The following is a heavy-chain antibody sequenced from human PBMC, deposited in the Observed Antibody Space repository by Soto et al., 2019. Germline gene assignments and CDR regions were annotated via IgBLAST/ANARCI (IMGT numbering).Heavy chain of an antibody. J-gene: IGHJ6*02. CDR2: IYYSGST. D-gene: IGHD6-13*01. V-gene: IGHV4-30-4*01. CDR1: GGSVSSGDYY. CDR3: ARASQSYSSSWYDYYYGMDV. Sequence: SETLSLTCTVSGGSVSSGDYYWSWIRQPPGKGLEWIGYIYYSGSTYYNPSLKSRVTISVDTSKNQFSLKLSSVTAADTAVYYCARASQSYSSSWYDYYYGMDVWGQGTTVTVSS.